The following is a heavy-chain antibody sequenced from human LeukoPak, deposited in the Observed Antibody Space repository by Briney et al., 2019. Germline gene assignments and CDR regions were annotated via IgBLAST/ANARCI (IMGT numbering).Heavy chain of an antibody. CDR2: INHSGST. Sequence: PSETLSLTCAVYGGSFSGYYWSWIRQPPGKGLEWIGEINHSGSTNYNPSLKSRVTISVDTSKNQFSLKLSSVTAADTAVYYCARRDILTGLGYYFDYWGQGTLVTVSS. J-gene: IGHJ4*02. CDR3: ARRDILTGLGYYFDY. V-gene: IGHV4-34*01. CDR1: GGSFSGYY. D-gene: IGHD3-9*01.